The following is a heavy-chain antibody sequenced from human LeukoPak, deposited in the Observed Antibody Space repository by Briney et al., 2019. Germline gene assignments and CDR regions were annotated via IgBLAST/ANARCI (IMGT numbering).Heavy chain of an antibody. CDR1: GFTVSSIH. Sequence: GGSLRLSCAASGFTVSSIHMVWVRQAPGKGLEWVSVTYTGGNSYYADSVKGRFTISRDNAKNTLYLQMNSLRAEDTAVYYCARERGQVDYWGQGTLVTVSS. D-gene: IGHD3-10*01. CDR2: TYTGGNS. J-gene: IGHJ4*02. CDR3: ARERGQVDY. V-gene: IGHV3-53*01.